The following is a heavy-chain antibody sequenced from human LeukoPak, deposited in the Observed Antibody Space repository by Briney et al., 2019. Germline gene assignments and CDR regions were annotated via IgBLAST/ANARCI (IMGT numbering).Heavy chain of an antibody. CDR2: IHYTGST. Sequence: SETLSLTCSVSGGSISDNSWSWIRRPPGKGLEWIGHIHYTGSTDYNPSLKSRVTLSLDTPKNQFSLKLSSVTAADTAVYYCARSDSSGYPFDYWGQGTLVTVSS. CDR3: ARSDSSGYPFDY. D-gene: IGHD3-22*01. J-gene: IGHJ4*02. V-gene: IGHV4-59*01. CDR1: GGSISDNS.